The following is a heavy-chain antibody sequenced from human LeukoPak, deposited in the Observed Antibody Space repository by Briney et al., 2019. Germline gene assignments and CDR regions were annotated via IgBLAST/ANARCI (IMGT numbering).Heavy chain of an antibody. CDR1: GFTFSDSD. D-gene: IGHD6-19*01. J-gene: IGHJ4*02. Sequence: GGSLRLSCAASGFTFSDSDIHWVRRAPGKGLEWVGRITTKRSNYATAYTASVKGRFTISRHDSENTAYLQMNSLKTEDTALYYCTTYRSGHYWGQGTLVTVSS. CDR2: ITTKRSNYAT. V-gene: IGHV3-73*01. CDR3: TTYRSGHY.